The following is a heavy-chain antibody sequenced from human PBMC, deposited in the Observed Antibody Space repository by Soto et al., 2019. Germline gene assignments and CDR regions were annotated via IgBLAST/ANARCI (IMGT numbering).Heavy chain of an antibody. Sequence: GVSVWVSCRTSGGAFGSYAISWVRQAPGQGLEWMGGIIPIFVKPNYAQKFQDRVTMTTDTSTSTAYMELRSLSSDDTAVFYCARGRWDGWGQGTTVTVS. J-gene: IGHJ6*02. CDR2: IIPIFVKP. CDR3: ARGRWDG. CDR1: GGAFGSYA. V-gene: IGHV1-69*05. D-gene: IGHD4-17*01.